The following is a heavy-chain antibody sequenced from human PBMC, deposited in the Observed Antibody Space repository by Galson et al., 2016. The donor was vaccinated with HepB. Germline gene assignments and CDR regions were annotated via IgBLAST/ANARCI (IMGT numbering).Heavy chain of an antibody. D-gene: IGHD3-10*01. CDR3: ARPYTYYVGSGSYFDVLHYGMDV. Sequence: SLRLSCAASGFRFSDYNMNWVRQAPGRGLEWVAYISASSGTIYYADSVKGRFTISRDNANNSLSLQMNSLRAEDTAFYYCARPYTYYVGSGSYFDVLHYGMDVWGQGTTVTVSS. CDR1: GFRFSDYN. CDR2: ISASSGTI. V-gene: IGHV3-48*01. J-gene: IGHJ6*02.